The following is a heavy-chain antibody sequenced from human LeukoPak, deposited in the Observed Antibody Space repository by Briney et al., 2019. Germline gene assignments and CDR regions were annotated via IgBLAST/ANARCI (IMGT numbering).Heavy chain of an antibody. CDR3: ARGRGSLDAFDI. V-gene: IGHV1-46*01. J-gene: IGHJ3*02. CDR2: INPSGGST. Sequence: ASVKVSCKASGYTFTSYDINWMRQATGQGLEWMGIINPSGGSTSYAQKFQGRVTMTRDTSTSTVYMELSSLRSEDTAVCYCARGRGSLDAFDIWGQGTMVTVSS. D-gene: IGHD3-10*01. CDR1: GYTFTSYD.